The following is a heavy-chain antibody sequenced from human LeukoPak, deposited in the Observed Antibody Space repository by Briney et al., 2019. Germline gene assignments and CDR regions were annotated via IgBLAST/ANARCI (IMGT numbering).Heavy chain of an antibody. D-gene: IGHD4-11*01. CDR2: IYYSGST. CDR1: GGSISSSSYY. Sequence: ASETLSLTCTVSGGSISSSSYYWGWIRQPPGKGLEWIGSIYYSGSTYYNPSLKSRVTISVDTSKNQFSLKLSSVTAADTAVYYCARVTTLRSNWFDPWGQGTLVTVSS. V-gene: IGHV4-39*07. J-gene: IGHJ5*02. CDR3: ARVTTLRSNWFDP.